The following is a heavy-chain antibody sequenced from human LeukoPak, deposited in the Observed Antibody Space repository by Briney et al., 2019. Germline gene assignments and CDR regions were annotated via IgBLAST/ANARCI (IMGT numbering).Heavy chain of an antibody. J-gene: IGHJ4*02. CDR1: GYTFTGYG. V-gene: IGHV1-18*04. CDR3: AREDSLVGVGELKY. CDR2: ISPYNGDT. Sequence: ASVKVSCKASGYTFTGYGISWVRQAPGQGLEWMGWISPYNGDTNYAQKLQGRVTMTTNTSTSTAYMELRSLRSDDTAVYYCAREDSLVGVGELKYWGQGTLVTVSS. D-gene: IGHD3-16*01.